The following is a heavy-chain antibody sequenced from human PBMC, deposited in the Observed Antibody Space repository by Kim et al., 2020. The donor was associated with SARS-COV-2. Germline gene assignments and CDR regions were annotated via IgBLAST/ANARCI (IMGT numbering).Heavy chain of an antibody. Sequence: SETLSLTCTVSGGSISSGDYYWSWIRQPPGKGLEWIGYIYYSGSTYYNPSLKSRVTISVDTSKNQFSLKLSSVTAADTAVYYCARVPQAVACFYYYYYGMDVWGQGTTVTVSS. V-gene: IGHV4-30-4*01. CDR1: GGSISSGDYY. CDR3: ARVPQAVACFYYYYYGMDV. CDR2: IYYSGST. J-gene: IGHJ6*01. D-gene: IGHD6-19*01.